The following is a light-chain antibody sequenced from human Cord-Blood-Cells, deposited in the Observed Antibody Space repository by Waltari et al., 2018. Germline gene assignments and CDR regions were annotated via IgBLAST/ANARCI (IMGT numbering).Light chain of an antibody. V-gene: IGLV2-11*01. Sequence: QSALTQPRSVSGSPGQSVTISCTGTSSDVGGYHYVSWYQQHPGKAPKLMIYDVSKRPSGVPDRFSGSKSGNTASLTISGLQAEDEADYYCCSYAGSYTWVFGGGTKLTVV. CDR2: DVS. CDR3: CSYAGSYTWV. J-gene: IGLJ3*02. CDR1: SSDVGGYHY.